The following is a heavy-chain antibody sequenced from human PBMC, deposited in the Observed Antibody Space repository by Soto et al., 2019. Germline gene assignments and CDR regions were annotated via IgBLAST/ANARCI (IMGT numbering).Heavy chain of an antibody. CDR3: ARQDRVVAEGRWFDP. V-gene: IGHV4-38-2*02. CDR2: VHYSGNT. J-gene: IGHJ5*02. CDR1: GYSISSGYH. Sequence: SETLSLTCTVSGYSISSGYHWAWIRQPPGKGLEWLGSVHYSGNTYYNPSLKSRLTISVDKSKNQFSLNLSSVTAADTAVYYCARQDRVVAEGRWFDPWGQGTLVTVYS. D-gene: IGHD2-15*01.